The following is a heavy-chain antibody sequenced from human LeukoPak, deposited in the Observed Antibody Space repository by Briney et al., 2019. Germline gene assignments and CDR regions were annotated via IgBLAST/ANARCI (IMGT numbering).Heavy chain of an antibody. CDR1: GYTFTGYY. V-gene: IGHV1-2*02. CDR3: ARALTMIVVAPWGFDY. D-gene: IGHD3-22*01. CDR2: INPNSGGT. Sequence: ASVRVSCKASGYTFTGYYMHWVRQAPGQGLEWMGWINPNSGGTNYAQKFQGRVTITRDTSISTAYMELSRLRSDDTAVYYCARALTMIVVAPWGFDYWGQGTLVTVSS. J-gene: IGHJ4*02.